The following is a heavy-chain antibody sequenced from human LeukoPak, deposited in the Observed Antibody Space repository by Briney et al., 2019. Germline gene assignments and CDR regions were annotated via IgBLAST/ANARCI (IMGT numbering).Heavy chain of an antibody. Sequence: GGSLRLSCAASGFTFSSYGMHWVRQAPGKELEWVAVISYDGSNKYYADSVKGRFTISRDNSKNTLYLQMNSLRAEDTAVYYCANVSPPFDYWGQGTLVTVSS. CDR1: GFTFSSYG. V-gene: IGHV3-30*18. CDR2: ISYDGSNK. D-gene: IGHD5/OR15-5a*01. CDR3: ANVSPPFDY. J-gene: IGHJ4*02.